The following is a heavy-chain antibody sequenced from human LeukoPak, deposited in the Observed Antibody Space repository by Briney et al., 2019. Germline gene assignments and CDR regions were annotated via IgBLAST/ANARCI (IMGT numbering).Heavy chain of an antibody. CDR1: GGSISSYY. J-gene: IGHJ3*02. V-gene: IGHV4-59*01. CDR3: ARVYQGSSKHAFDI. D-gene: IGHD6-13*01. Sequence: TSETLSLTCTVSGGSISSYYWSWIRQPPGKGLEWIGYIYYSGSTNYNPSLKSRVTISVDTSRNQFSLKLSSVTAADTAVYYCARVYQGSSKHAFDIWGQGTMVTVSS. CDR2: IYYSGST.